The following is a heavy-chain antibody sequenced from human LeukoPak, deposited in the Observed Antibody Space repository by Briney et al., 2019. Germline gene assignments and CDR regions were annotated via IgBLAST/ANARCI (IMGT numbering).Heavy chain of an antibody. Sequence: SETLSLTCAVSGYSISSGYYWGWIRQPPGKGLEWIGSIYHSGSTYYNPSLKGRVTISVDTSKNQFSLKLSSVTAADTAVYYCARDQLRYFDWSHDAFDIWGQGTMVTVSS. CDR3: ARDQLRYFDWSHDAFDI. D-gene: IGHD3-9*01. J-gene: IGHJ3*02. CDR2: IYHSGST. V-gene: IGHV4-38-2*02. CDR1: GYSISSGYY.